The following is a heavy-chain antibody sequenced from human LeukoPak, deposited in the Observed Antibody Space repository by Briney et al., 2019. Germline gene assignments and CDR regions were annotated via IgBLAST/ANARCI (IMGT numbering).Heavy chain of an antibody. CDR2: INHSGST. Sequence: GSLRLSCAASGFTFSSYAMSWVRQPPGKGLEWIGEINHSGSTNYNPSLKSRVTISVDTSKNQFSLKLSSVTAADTAVYYCARGGYCSSTSCYCDYWGQGTLVTVSS. CDR3: ARGGYCSSTSCYCDY. V-gene: IGHV4-34*01. D-gene: IGHD2-2*01. J-gene: IGHJ4*02. CDR1: GFTFSSYA.